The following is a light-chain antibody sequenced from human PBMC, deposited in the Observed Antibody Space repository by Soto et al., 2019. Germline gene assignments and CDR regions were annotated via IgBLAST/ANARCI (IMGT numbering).Light chain of an antibody. CDR2: KAS. CDR3: QQYNGT. V-gene: IGKV1-5*03. J-gene: IGKJ1*01. Sequence: DIPMTQSPSTLSASVGDRVTITCRASQTISSWLAWYQQKLGKVPKLLIYKASSLEGGVPSRFSGSGSGTEFTLTISSLQPDDSATYYCQQYNGTFGQGTKVEVK. CDR1: QTISSW.